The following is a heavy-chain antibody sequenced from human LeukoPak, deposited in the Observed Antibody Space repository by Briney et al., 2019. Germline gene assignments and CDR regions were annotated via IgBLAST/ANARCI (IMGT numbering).Heavy chain of an antibody. Sequence: PSETLSLTCAVYGGSFSGYYWSWIRQPPGKGLEWIGEINHSGSTNYNPSLKSRVTISVDTSKNQFSLKLSSVTAADTAVYYCARVYRYYYYMDVWGKGTTVTVSS. CDR1: GGSFSGYY. D-gene: IGHD2-2*02. CDR3: ARVYRYYYYMDV. J-gene: IGHJ6*03. CDR2: INHSGST. V-gene: IGHV4-34*01.